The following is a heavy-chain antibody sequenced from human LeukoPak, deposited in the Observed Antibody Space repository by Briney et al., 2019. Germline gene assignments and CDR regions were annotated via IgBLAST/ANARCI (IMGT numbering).Heavy chain of an antibody. V-gene: IGHV4-34*01. CDR1: GGSFSGYY. J-gene: IGHJ4*02. D-gene: IGHD3-22*01. CDR3: ARVRNYYDTSGYYALDY. CDR2: INHSGST. Sequence: KPSETLSLTCAVYGGSFSGYYWSWIRQPPGKGLEWIGEINHSGSTNYNPSLKSRVTISVDTSKNQFSLKLSSVTAADTAVYYCARVRNYYDTSGYYALDYWGQGTLVTVSS.